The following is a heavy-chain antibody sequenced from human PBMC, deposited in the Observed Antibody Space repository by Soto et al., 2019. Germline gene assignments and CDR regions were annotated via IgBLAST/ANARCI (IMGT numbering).Heavy chain of an antibody. CDR2: IYYSGST. CDR1: GGSISSSSYY. V-gene: IGHV4-39*01. Sequence: SETLSLTCTVSGGSISSSSYYWGWIRQPPGKGLEWIGSIYYSGSTYYNPSLKSRVTISVDTSKNQFSLKLSSVTAADTAVYYCASPFTGGSIDYWGQGTLVTVSS. J-gene: IGHJ4*02. D-gene: IGHD2-8*02. CDR3: ASPFTGGSIDY.